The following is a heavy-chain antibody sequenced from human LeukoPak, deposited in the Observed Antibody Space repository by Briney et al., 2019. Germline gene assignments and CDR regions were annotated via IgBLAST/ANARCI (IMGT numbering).Heavy chain of an antibody. J-gene: IGHJ4*02. CDR1: GYTFTCYG. CDR3: ARDYYDSSGYYYFDY. D-gene: IGHD3-22*01. CDR2: ISAYNGNT. Sequence: ASVKVSCKASGYTFTCYGISWVRQAPGQGLEWMGWISAYNGNTNYAQKLQGRVTMTTDTSTSTAYMELRSLRSNDTAVYYRARDYYDSSGYYYFDYWGQGTLVTVSS. V-gene: IGHV1-18*01.